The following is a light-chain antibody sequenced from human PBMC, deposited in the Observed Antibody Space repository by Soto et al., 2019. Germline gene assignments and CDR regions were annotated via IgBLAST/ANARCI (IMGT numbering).Light chain of an antibody. CDR3: AAWDVSLSGVV. Sequence: QSALTQPRSVSGSPGQSVTISCTGTSSDVGGYDFVTWYQQHPGKAPKLMIYDVTKRPSGVPDRFSGSKSGNSAFLTISGLQAEDEADYYCAAWDVSLSGVVFGGGTKLTVL. CDR2: DVT. CDR1: SSDVGGYDF. J-gene: IGLJ2*01. V-gene: IGLV2-11*01.